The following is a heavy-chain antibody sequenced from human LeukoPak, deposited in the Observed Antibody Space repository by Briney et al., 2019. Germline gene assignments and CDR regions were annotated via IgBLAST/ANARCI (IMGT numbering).Heavy chain of an antibody. D-gene: IGHD2-15*01. J-gene: IGHJ4*02. Sequence: GGSLRLSCAASGFTFKNYAMTWVRQAPGKGPEWVSAISGTGGTTYYADSVKGRFTISRDNSKNALYLQMNGLRAEDTAVYYCARDRAGYYFDYWGQGTLVTVSS. CDR2: ISGTGGTT. CDR3: ARDRAGYYFDY. CDR1: GFTFKNYA. V-gene: IGHV3-23*01.